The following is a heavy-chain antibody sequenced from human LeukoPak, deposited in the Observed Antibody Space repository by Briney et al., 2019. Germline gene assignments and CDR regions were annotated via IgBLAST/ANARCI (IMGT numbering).Heavy chain of an antibody. J-gene: IGHJ5*02. CDR2: IYPGDSDT. CDR1: GYSLTNYW. V-gene: IGHV5-51*01. CDR3: ARGGTTDSDNWFDT. Sequence: KPGESLKISCKGSGYSLTNYWIGWVRQMPGKGLEWMGIIYPGDSDTRYSPSFQDQVTISADKSISTAYLQWSTLKASDTAIYYCARGGTTDSDNWFDTWGQGTLVTVSS. D-gene: IGHD4-11*01.